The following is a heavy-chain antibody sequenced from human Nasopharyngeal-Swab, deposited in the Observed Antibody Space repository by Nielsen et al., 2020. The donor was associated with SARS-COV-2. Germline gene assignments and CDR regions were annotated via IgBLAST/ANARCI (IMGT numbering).Heavy chain of an antibody. CDR3: ARDGGSGWWDWYFDL. CDR2: ISRSSSTL. D-gene: IGHD6-19*01. J-gene: IGHJ2*01. CDR1: GFTFSSYS. Sequence: GGSLRLSCAPSGFTFSSYSMNWVRQAPGKGLEWVSYISRSSSTLYYADSVKGRFTISRDNAKNSLYLQMNSLRGEDTAVYYCARDGGSGWWDWYFDLWGRGTLVTVSS. V-gene: IGHV3-48*01.